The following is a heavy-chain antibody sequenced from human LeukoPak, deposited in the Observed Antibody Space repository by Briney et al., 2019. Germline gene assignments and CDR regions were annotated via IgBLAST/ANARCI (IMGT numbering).Heavy chain of an antibody. D-gene: IGHD2-15*01. CDR1: GFTFSSYD. J-gene: IGHJ4*02. V-gene: IGHV3-13*01. CDR2: IGTAGDT. CDR3: ARVGCSGGSCYIDY. Sequence: TGGSLRLSCAASGFTFSSYDMHWVRQATGKGLEWVSAIGTAGDTYYPGSVTGRFTISRENAKNSLYLQMNSLRAGDTAVYYCARVGCSGGSCYIDYWGQGTLVTVSS.